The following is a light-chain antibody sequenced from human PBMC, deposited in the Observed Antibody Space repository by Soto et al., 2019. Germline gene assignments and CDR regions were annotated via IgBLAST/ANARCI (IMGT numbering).Light chain of an antibody. CDR1: QSIETY. V-gene: IGKV1-39*01. CDR2: AAS. CDR3: PQSYSGTRT. J-gene: IGKJ1*01. Sequence: DIQITQSPSSLSASVGDRVTITCRASQSIETYLNWYQRKPGKAPNVLIYAASPLQSGVLTRFSGSGSGTDFTLTISSLQPEDVATDYCPQSYSGTRTFGLGTKVDIK.